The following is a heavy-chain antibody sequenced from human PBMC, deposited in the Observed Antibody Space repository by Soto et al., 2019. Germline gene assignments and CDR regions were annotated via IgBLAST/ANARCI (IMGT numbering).Heavy chain of an antibody. CDR3: ATHATWSPGRFDP. V-gene: IGHV4-61*01. CDR1: GESVISGSYY. J-gene: IGHJ5*02. D-gene: IGHD2-2*01. Sequence: QVQLQESGPGLVKPSEILSLTCTVSGESVISGSYYWNWIRQPPGKGLEWIGYIHYSGTTRYNPSLKSRVAMSLDTSKNQFSLKLTSVTAADTAVYYCATHATWSPGRFDPWGQGTLVTVSS. CDR2: IHYSGTT.